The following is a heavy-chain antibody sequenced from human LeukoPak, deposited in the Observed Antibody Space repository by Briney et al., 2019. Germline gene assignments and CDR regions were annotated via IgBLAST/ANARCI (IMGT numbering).Heavy chain of an antibody. CDR1: GGSISSSNW. J-gene: IGHJ4*02. CDR3: ASLSFGESIMDVDY. V-gene: IGHV4-4*02. CDR2: IYHSGST. D-gene: IGHD3-10*01. Sequence: PSEPLPLTCAVSGGSISSSNWWSWVRQPPGKGLEWIGEIYHSGSTNYNPSLKSRVTISVDKSKNQFSLKLSSVTAADTAVYYCASLSFGESIMDVDYWGQGTLVTVSS.